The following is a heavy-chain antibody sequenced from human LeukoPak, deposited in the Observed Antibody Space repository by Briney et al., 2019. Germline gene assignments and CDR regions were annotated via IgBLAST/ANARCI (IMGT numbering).Heavy chain of an antibody. V-gene: IGHV3-30*18. CDR1: GFTFSSYG. D-gene: IGHD3-10*01. CDR2: ISYDGSNK. Sequence: GGSLRLSCAASGFTFSSYGMHWVRQAPGKGLEWVAVISYDGSNKYYADSVKGRFTISRDNSKNTLYLQMNSLRAEDTAVYYCAKDLGLLLWFGESFDFDYWGQGTLVTVSS. CDR3: AKDLGLLLWFGESFDFDY. J-gene: IGHJ4*02.